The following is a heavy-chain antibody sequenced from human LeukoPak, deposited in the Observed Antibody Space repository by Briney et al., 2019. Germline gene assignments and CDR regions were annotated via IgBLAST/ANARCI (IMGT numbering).Heavy chain of an antibody. V-gene: IGHV1-69*01. CDR3: ARVSNYYDSSDYIGDAFDI. D-gene: IGHD3-22*01. Sequence: GSSVKVSCKSSGGTFSSYAISWVRQAPGQGLEWMGGIIPIFGTANYAQKFQGRVTITADESTSTAYMELSSLRSEDTAVYYCARVSNYYDSSDYIGDAFDIWGQGTMVTVSS. CDR1: GGTFSSYA. J-gene: IGHJ3*02. CDR2: IIPIFGTA.